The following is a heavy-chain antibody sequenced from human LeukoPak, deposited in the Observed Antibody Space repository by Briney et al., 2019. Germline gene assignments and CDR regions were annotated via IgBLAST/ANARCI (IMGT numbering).Heavy chain of an antibody. V-gene: IGHV4-59*08. CDR3: ATIAGSSSY. CDR2: IYYSGST. CDR1: GGSMSAYY. Sequence: SETLSLTCTVSGGSMSAYYWTWFRQPPGLGLEWIGYIYYSGSTNYNPSLKSRLTISVDTSKNQFSLRLSSVTAADTAVYYCATIAGSSSYWGQGTLVTVSS. J-gene: IGHJ4*02. D-gene: IGHD6-6*01.